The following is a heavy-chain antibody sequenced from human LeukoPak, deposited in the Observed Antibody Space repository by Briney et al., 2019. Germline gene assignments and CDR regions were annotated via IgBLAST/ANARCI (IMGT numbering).Heavy chain of an antibody. J-gene: IGHJ5*02. D-gene: IGHD6-13*01. CDR2: ISSSSSNI. CDR3: ARARYSSSPFDP. V-gene: IGHV3-21*01. CDR1: GFIFSSYS. Sequence: PGGSLRLSCAASGFIFSSYSMNWVRQAPGKGLEWVSFISSSSSNIYYADSVKVRFTISRDNPKNSLYLQMNSLRAEDTAVYYCARARYSSSPFDPWGQGTLVTVSS.